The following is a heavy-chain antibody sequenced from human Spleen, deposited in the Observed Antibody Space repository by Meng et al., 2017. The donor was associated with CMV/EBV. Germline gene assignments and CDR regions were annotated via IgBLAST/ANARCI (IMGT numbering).Heavy chain of an antibody. V-gene: IGHV2-5*02. CDR3: AHRDYCSGGTCTFDY. Sequence: SGFSLSNSGMGVGWSRQPPGKALEWLALIYWDDDKRYSPSLKSRLTITKDTSKNQVVLTMTNMDPVDTATYYCAHRDYCSGGTCTFDYWGQGTLVTVSS. D-gene: IGHD2-15*01. CDR1: GFSLSNSGMG. CDR2: IYWDDDK. J-gene: IGHJ4*02.